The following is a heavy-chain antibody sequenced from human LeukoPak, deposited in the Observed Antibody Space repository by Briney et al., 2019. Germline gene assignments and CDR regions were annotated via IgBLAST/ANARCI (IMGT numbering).Heavy chain of an antibody. D-gene: IGHD3-22*01. Sequence: PGGSLRLSCAASGFTFRSYWMSWVRQAPGKGLEWVANIKQDGSEKYYVDSVKGRFTISRDNAKNSLYLQMNSLRAEDTAVYYCARNYYQDYYYYGMDVRGQGTTVTVSS. J-gene: IGHJ6*02. CDR2: IKQDGSEK. V-gene: IGHV3-7*04. CDR1: GFTFRSYW. CDR3: ARNYYQDYYYYGMDV.